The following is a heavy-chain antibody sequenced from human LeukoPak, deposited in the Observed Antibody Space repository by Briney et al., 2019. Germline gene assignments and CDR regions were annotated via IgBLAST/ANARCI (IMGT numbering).Heavy chain of an antibody. D-gene: IGHD6-13*01. CDR3: ASEAAAGHFDY. CDR2: ISSSSSYI. V-gene: IGHV3-21*01. J-gene: IGHJ4*02. Sequence: SGGSLRLSCVASGFTFSSYSMNWVRQAPGKGLEWVSSISSSSSYIYYADSVKGRFTISRDNAKNSLYLQMNSLRAEDTAVYYCASEAAAGHFDYWGQGTLVTVSS. CDR1: GFTFSSYS.